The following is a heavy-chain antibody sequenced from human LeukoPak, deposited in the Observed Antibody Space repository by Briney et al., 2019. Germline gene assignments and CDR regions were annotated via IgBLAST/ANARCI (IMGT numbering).Heavy chain of an antibody. CDR1: GYTLTELS. Sequence: GASVKVSCKVSGYTLTELSMFWVRQAPGKGLEWMGSFDPEDGKTVYAQKFQGRVTMTADTSTDTAYMELSSLRSEDTAVYYCATGYLVTAGLMDVWGQGTTVTVSS. CDR2: FDPEDGKT. V-gene: IGHV1-24*01. J-gene: IGHJ6*02. D-gene: IGHD6-13*01. CDR3: ATGYLVTAGLMDV.